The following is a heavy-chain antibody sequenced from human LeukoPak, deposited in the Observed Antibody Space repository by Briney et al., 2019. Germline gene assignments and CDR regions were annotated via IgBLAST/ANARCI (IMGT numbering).Heavy chain of an antibody. Sequence: GGSLRLSCAASGFTFSSYSMNWVRQAPGKGLEWVSSISSSSSYIYYADSVKGRFTISRDNSKNTLYLQMNSLRAEDTAVYYCAKGGYGDHGAYWGQGTLVTVSS. V-gene: IGHV3-21*04. D-gene: IGHD4-17*01. CDR1: GFTFSSYS. CDR3: AKGGYGDHGAY. J-gene: IGHJ4*02. CDR2: ISSSSSYI.